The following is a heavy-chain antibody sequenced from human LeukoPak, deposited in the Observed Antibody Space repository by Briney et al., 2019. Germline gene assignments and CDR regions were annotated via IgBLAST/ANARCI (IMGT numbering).Heavy chain of an antibody. J-gene: IGHJ3*02. V-gene: IGHV4-39*01. D-gene: IGHD3-3*01. CDR1: GGSISSSSYY. CDR3: ARAFRGIFGVFEAFDI. CDR2: MYYSGST. Sequence: SETLSLTCTVSGGSISSSSYYWGWIRQPPGKGLEWIGSMYYSGSTYYNPSLKSRVIISVDTPKNQFSLKLSSVTAADTAVYYCARAFRGIFGVFEAFDIWGQGTMVTVSS.